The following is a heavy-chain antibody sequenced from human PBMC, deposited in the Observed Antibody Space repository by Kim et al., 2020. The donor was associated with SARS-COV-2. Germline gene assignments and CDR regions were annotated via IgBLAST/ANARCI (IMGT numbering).Heavy chain of an antibody. Sequence: SETLSLTCSVSGGSISSSRYWGWIRQSPGKGLEWVASIYYGGTPYYNPSLKGRVTISIDTSKNQFSLKVRSVTAADTAVYYCARDYPDGAYAFDIWGQG. J-gene: IGHJ3*02. CDR2: IYYGGTP. CDR1: GGSISSSRY. CDR3: ARDYPDGAYAFDI. D-gene: IGHD4-17*01. V-gene: IGHV4-39*07.